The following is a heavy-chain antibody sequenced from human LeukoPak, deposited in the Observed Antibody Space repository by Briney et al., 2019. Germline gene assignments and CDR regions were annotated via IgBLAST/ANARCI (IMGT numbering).Heavy chain of an antibody. J-gene: IGHJ4*02. Sequence: GGSLRLSCAASGFTFSSYAMHWVRQAPGKGLEWVAVISYDGSNKYYADSVKGRFTISRDNSKNMLYLQMNSLRAEDTAVYYCVIVDYWGQGTLVTVSS. CDR2: ISYDGSNK. CDR1: GFTFSSYA. V-gene: IGHV3-30-3*01. CDR3: VIVDY.